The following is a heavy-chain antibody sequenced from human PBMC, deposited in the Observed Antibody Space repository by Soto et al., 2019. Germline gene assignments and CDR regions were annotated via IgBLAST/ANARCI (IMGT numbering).Heavy chain of an antibody. V-gene: IGHV4-59*01. CDR1: GGSISSYY. D-gene: IGHD3-22*01. CDR2: IYYSGST. Sequence: SETLSLTCTVSGGSISSYYWSWIRQPPGKGLEWIGYIYYSGSTNYNPSLKSRVTISVDTSKNQFSLKLSSVTAADTAVFYCARKVMIVGYSNWFDPWGQGTLVTVSS. J-gene: IGHJ5*02. CDR3: ARKVMIVGYSNWFDP.